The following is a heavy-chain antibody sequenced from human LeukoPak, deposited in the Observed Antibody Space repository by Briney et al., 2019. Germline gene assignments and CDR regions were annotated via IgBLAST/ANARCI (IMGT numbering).Heavy chain of an antibody. D-gene: IGHD3-9*01. CDR3: ARQHYDILTGYYTSNWFDP. CDR2: IFSSGST. J-gene: IGHJ5*02. Sequence: SETLSLTCTVSGGSITGYYWSWIRQPPGKGLEWVGYIFSSGSTNYNPSLKSRVTISVDTSKNQFSLKLSSVTAADTAVYYCARQHYDILTGYYTSNWFDPWGQGTLVTVSS. V-gene: IGHV4-59*08. CDR1: GGSITGYY.